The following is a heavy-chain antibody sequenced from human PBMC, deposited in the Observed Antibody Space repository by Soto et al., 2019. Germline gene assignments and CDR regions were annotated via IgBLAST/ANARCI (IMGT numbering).Heavy chain of an antibody. CDR2: INPSGGST. V-gene: IGHV1-46*01. CDR3: ARGPIVVGATRGPFDY. D-gene: IGHD1-26*01. CDR1: GYTFTSYY. Sequence: ASVKVSCKASGYTFTSYYMHWVRQAPGQGLEWMGIINPSGGSTSYAQKFQGRVTMTRDTSTSTVYMELSSLRSEDTAVYYCARGPIVVGATRGPFDYWGQGTLVNVS. J-gene: IGHJ4*02.